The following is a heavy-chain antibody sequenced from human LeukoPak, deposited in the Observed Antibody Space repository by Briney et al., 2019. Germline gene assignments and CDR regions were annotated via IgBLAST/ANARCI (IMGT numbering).Heavy chain of an antibody. D-gene: IGHD3-22*01. CDR3: ARRWPHSSGYYLFDY. Sequence: GASVKVSCKASGYTFTSYDINWVRQATGQGLEWMGWMNPNSGNTGYAQKFQGRVTITRNTSISTAYMELSSLRSEDTAVYYCARRWPHSSGYYLFDYWGQGTLVTVSS. J-gene: IGHJ4*02. CDR1: GYTFTSYD. V-gene: IGHV1-8*03. CDR2: MNPNSGNT.